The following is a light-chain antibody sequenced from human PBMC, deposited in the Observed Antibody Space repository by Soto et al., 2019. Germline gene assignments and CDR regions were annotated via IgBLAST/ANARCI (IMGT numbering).Light chain of an antibody. Sequence: QSPSTLSASVGDRVTITCRASQSISSWLAWYQQKPGKAPKLLIYKASTLKSGVPSRFSGSGSGTEFTLTISSLQPDDFATYYCQHYNSYSEAFGQGTKVDIK. V-gene: IGKV1-5*03. CDR1: QSISSW. CDR3: QHYNSYSEA. CDR2: KAS. J-gene: IGKJ1*01.